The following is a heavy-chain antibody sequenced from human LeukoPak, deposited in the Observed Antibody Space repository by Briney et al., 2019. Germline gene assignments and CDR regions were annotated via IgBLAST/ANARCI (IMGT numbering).Heavy chain of an antibody. V-gene: IGHV3-30*04. CDR3: ARWNTAMLNGLDY. CDR1: RFTFSSYT. Sequence: GGSLRLSCAASRFTFSSYTMHWVRQAPGKGLEWVAVISYDGSNKYYADSVKGRFTISRDNSKNTLYLQMNSLRAEDTAVYYCARWNTAMLNGLDYWGQGTLVTVSS. D-gene: IGHD5-18*01. CDR2: ISYDGSNK. J-gene: IGHJ4*02.